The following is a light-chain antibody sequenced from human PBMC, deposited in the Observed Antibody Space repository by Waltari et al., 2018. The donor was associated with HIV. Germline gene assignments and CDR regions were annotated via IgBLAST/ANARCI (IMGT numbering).Light chain of an antibody. J-gene: IGKJ4*01. CDR3: QQRSNWPSLT. CDR1: QSVSSY. V-gene: IGKV3-11*01. Sequence: EIVLTQSPATLYLSTGERATLSCRASQSVSSYLAWYQQKPGQAPRLLIYDASNRATGIPAMFSGSVSGTDFTLTISSLEPEDFAVYYCQQRSNWPSLTFGGGTKVEIK. CDR2: DAS.